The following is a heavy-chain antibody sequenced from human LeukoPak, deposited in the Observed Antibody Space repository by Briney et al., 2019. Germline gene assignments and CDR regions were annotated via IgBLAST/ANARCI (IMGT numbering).Heavy chain of an antibody. Sequence: GGSLRLSCSASGFTFSSYAMHWVRQAPGKGLEYVSAISSNGGSTYYADSVKGRFTISRDNSKHTLYLQMSSLRAEDTAVYYCVKGITMVRGVMNWFDPWGQGTLVTVSS. CDR1: GFTFSSYA. CDR2: ISSNGGST. D-gene: IGHD3-10*01. V-gene: IGHV3-64D*06. CDR3: VKGITMVRGVMNWFDP. J-gene: IGHJ5*02.